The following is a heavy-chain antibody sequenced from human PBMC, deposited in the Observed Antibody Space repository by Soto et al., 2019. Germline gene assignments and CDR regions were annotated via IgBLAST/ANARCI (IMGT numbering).Heavy chain of an antibody. Sequence: LRLSCAASGFTFSSYAMSWVRQAPGKGLEWVSAISGSGGSTYYADSVKGRFTISRDTSKNQFSLKLSSVTAADTAVYYCARSLAYCGGDCYSHFDYWGQGTLVTVSS. CDR2: ISGSGGST. CDR3: ARSLAYCGGDCYSHFDY. V-gene: IGHV3-23*01. J-gene: IGHJ4*02. D-gene: IGHD2-21*02. CDR1: GFTFSSYA.